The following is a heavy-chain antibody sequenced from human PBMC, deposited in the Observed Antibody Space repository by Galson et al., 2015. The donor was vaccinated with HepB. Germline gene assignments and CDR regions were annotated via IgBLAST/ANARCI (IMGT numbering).Heavy chain of an antibody. CDR2: IYSGGST. D-gene: IGHD3-22*01. CDR3: ARDLDFSYSSGYYSMGAFDI. V-gene: IGHV3-53*01. CDR1: GFTVSSNY. J-gene: IGHJ3*02. Sequence: SLRLSCAASGFTVSSNYMSWVRQAPGKGLEWVSVIYSGGSTYYADSVKGRFIISRDNSKNTLYLQMNSLRAEDTAVYYCARDLDFSYSSGYYSMGAFDIWGQGTMVTVSS.